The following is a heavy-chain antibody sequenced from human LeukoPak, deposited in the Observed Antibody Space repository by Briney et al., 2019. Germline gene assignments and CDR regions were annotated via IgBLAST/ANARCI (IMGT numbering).Heavy chain of an antibody. D-gene: IGHD3-10*01. J-gene: IGHJ4*02. CDR1: GFTFSDYY. V-gene: IGHV3-11*01. CDR3: ARDLYYGSGSYPPPLVY. Sequence: GGSLRLSCAASGFTFSDYYMSWIRQAPGKGLEWVSYISSSGSTIYYEDSVKGRFTISRDNAKNSLYLQMNSLRAEDTAVYYCARDLYYGSGSYPPPLVYWGQGTLVTVSS. CDR2: ISSSGSTI.